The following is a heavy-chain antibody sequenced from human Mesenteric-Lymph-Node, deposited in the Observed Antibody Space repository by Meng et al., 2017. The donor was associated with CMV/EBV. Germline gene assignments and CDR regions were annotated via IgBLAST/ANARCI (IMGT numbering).Heavy chain of an antibody. CDR2: IYSGGST. J-gene: IGHJ6*02. V-gene: IGHV3-66*01. D-gene: IGHD6-6*01. CDR3: AKGQTPGSSPYYYYGMDV. CDR1: GFTVSTNY. Sequence: GGSLRLSCAASGFTVSTNYMSWVRQAPGKGLEWVSVIYSGGSTLYADSVKGRFIISRDNSKNTLYLQMNSLRAEDTAVYYCAKGQTPGSSPYYYYGMDVWGQGTTVTVSS.